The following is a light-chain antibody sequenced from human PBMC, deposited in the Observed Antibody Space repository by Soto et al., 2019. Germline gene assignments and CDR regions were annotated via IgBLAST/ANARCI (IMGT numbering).Light chain of an antibody. CDR1: TSNLGGNT. V-gene: IGLV1-44*01. CDR2: TNN. J-gene: IGLJ2*01. Sequence: QSVLTQPPSVSGTPGHKVSISCSGSTSNLGGNTVNWYQQLPGTAPKLLIYTNNQRPSGVPDRFSGSKSGTSASLAIGGLRSEDEADFYCAAWDDSLNAVVFGGGTQLTVL. CDR3: AAWDDSLNAVV.